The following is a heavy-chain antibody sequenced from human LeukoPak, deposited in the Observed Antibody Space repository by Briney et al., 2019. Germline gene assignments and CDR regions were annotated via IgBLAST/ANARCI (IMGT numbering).Heavy chain of an antibody. CDR3: ARDRAITMVRGASFDY. CDR1: GFTFSSYS. J-gene: IGHJ4*02. V-gene: IGHV3-21*06. CDR2: ISSSSSYI. D-gene: IGHD3-10*01. Sequence: PGGSLRLSCAASGFTFSSYSMNWVRQAPGKGLEWVSSISSSSSYIYYADSVKGRFTISRDNAKNSLYLQMNSLRDEDTAVYYCARDRAITMVRGASFDYWGQGTLVTVSS.